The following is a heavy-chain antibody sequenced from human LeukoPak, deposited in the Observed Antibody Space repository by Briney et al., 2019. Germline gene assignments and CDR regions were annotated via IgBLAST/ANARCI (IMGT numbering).Heavy chain of an antibody. CDR3: ARMHTYWYFDL. Sequence: SETLSLTCTVSGDSISSSSYFWGWIRQSPGQGLEWIGNSYYTGNTYYNPSLKSRVTISLDTSRNQFSLRLTSVIVADTALYYCARMHTYWYFDLWGRGTLVAVSS. CDR2: SYYTGNT. CDR1: GDSISSSSYF. J-gene: IGHJ2*01. D-gene: IGHD2-21*01. V-gene: IGHV4-39*07.